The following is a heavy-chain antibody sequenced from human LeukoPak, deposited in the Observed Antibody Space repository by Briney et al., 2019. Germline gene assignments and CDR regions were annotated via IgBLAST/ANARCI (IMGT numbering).Heavy chain of an antibody. D-gene: IGHD3-10*01. J-gene: IGHJ6*03. Sequence: GGSLRLSCATSGFTVSSNYMSWVRQAPGKGLEWVSVIYSGGSTYYADSVKGRFTISRDNSKNTLSLQMNSLRAEDTAVYYCARHGSITTVRGRLRYYYMDVWGKGTTVTISS. CDR1: GFTVSSNY. CDR3: ARHGSITTVRGRLRYYYMDV. V-gene: IGHV3-53*01. CDR2: IYSGGST.